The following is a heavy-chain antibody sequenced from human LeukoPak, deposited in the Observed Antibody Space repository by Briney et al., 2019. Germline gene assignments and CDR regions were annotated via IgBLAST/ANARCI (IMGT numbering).Heavy chain of an antibody. J-gene: IGHJ3*02. V-gene: IGHV3-48*03. CDR3: AREAAFDI. Sequence: GGSLRLSCAASGFTFRGYEMNWVRQAPGKGLEWVSYISGSGSSIHYADSVKGRFTISRDNAKNSLYLQMNSLGAEDTAVYYCAREAAFDIWGQGTMVTVSS. CDR2: ISGSGSSI. CDR1: GFTFRGYE.